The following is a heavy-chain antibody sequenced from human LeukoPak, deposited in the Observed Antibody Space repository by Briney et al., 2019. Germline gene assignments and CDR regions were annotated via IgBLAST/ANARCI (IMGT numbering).Heavy chain of an antibody. D-gene: IGHD2-2*01. CDR2: ISYDGSNK. CDR3: AAPGAPAATNYFDY. CDR1: GFTFSSYA. V-gene: IGHV3-30-3*01. Sequence: GGSLRLSCAASGFTFSSYAVHWVRQAPGKGLEWVAVISYDGSNKYYADSVKGRFTISRDNSKNTLYLQMNSLRAEDTAVYHCAAPGAPAATNYFDYWGQGTLVTVSS. J-gene: IGHJ4*02.